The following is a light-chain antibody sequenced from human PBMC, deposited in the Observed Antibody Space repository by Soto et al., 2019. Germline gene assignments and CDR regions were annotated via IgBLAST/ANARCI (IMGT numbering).Light chain of an antibody. V-gene: IGLV2-8*01. J-gene: IGLJ1*01. CDR1: SGDVGGYNY. CDR3: TSYAGGNNV. Sequence: QSALTQPPSASGSPGQSVTISCTGTSGDVGGYNYVSWYQQYPGKVPKLMVYEVNKWPSGVPDRFSGSKSGNTASLTVSGLQAEHEADYYCTSYAGGNNVFGTGTKLTVL. CDR2: EVN.